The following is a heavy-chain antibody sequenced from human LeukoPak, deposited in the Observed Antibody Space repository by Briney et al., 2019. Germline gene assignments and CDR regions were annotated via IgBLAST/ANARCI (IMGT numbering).Heavy chain of an antibody. Sequence: PGGSLRLSCAASGFTFSSYAMSWVRQAPGKGLEWVSAISGSGGSTYYADSVKGRFTISRDNSKNTLYLQMNSLRAGDTAVYYCAKAVKGYYGSGSLKHNWFDPWGQGTLVTVSS. CDR3: AKAVKGYYGSGSLKHNWFDP. V-gene: IGHV3-23*01. CDR2: ISGSGGST. D-gene: IGHD3-10*01. CDR1: GFTFSSYA. J-gene: IGHJ5*02.